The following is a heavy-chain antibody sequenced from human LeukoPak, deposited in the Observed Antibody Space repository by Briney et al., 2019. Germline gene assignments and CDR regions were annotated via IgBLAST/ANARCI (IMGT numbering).Heavy chain of an antibody. Sequence: GESLKISCKVSGYTFTTYCIGWVRQMPGKGLEWMGIIYPADSDTRYSPSFQGQVTISVDKSISTAYLQWSSLKASDTAIYYCAGRGTGTTLAFDYWGQGTLVTVSS. CDR1: GYTFTTYC. D-gene: IGHD1-1*01. CDR2: IYPADSDT. V-gene: IGHV5-51*01. CDR3: AGRGTGTTLAFDY. J-gene: IGHJ4*02.